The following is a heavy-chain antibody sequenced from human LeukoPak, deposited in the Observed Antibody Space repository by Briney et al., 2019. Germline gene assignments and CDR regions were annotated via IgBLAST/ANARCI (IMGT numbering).Heavy chain of an antibody. D-gene: IGHD1-14*01. Sequence: GGSLRLSCVGSGFTFSSYWMSWVRQAPGKGLEWVANIKDDGSEIYSVDSVKGRITISRDSAKNSLYLQMSSLRAEDTAVYYCARARIDYWGQGTLVTVSS. CDR2: IKDDGSEI. CDR1: GFTFSSYW. V-gene: IGHV3-7*04. CDR3: ARARIDY. J-gene: IGHJ4*02.